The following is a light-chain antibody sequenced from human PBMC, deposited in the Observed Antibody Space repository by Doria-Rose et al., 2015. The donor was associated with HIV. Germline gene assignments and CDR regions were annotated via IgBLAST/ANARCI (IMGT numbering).Light chain of an antibody. V-gene: IGKV3-20*01. Sequence: TQSPGTLSLSPGERATLSCRASQSFSSTYLAWYQQKPGQAPSLLIYDGSTRATVIPDRFSAGGSGTDFTLTINRLEPEDFALYYCQQYGTSRGTFGQGTRLEIK. CDR3: QQYGTSRGT. CDR1: QSFSSTY. CDR2: DGS. J-gene: IGKJ5*01.